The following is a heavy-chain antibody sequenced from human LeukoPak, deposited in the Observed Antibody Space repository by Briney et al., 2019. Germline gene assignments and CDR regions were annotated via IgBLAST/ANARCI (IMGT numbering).Heavy chain of an antibody. CDR1: GGSFSGYY. Sequence: PSETLSLTCAVSGGSFSGYYWSWIRQPPGKGLEWIGEINHSGSTNYNPSLESRVTISVDTSKNQFSLKLSSVTAADTAVYYCARGPGVRGVITDYWGQGTLVTVSS. D-gene: IGHD3-10*01. V-gene: IGHV4-34*01. J-gene: IGHJ4*02. CDR3: ARGPGVRGVITDY. CDR2: INHSGST.